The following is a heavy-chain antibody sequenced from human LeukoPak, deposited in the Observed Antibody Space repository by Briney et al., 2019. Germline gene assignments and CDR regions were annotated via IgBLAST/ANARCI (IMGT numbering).Heavy chain of an antibody. CDR2: INHSGST. CDR1: GGSFSGYY. D-gene: IGHD7-27*01. CDR3: AREGVGNY. V-gene: IGHV4-34*01. Sequence: SETLSLTCAVYGGSFSGYYWSWIRQPPGKGLEWIGEINHSGSTNYNPSLKSRVTISVDTSKNQFSLKLSSVAAADTAVYYCAREGVGNYWGQGTLVTVSS. J-gene: IGHJ4*02.